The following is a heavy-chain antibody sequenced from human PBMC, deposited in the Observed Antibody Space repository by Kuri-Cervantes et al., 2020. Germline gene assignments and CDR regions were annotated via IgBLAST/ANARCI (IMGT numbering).Heavy chain of an antibody. CDR2: IYHSGST. D-gene: IGHD3-22*01. J-gene: IGHJ4*02. Sequence: SETLSLTCAVSGGSISSLNWWTWVRQPPGKGLEWIGEIYHSGSTNYNPSLKSRLTISVDKSKNQFSLKLSSMTAADTAVYYCARRDYYDSTGYWYYWGQGTLVTVSS. CDR3: ARRDYYDSTGYWYY. V-gene: IGHV4-4*02. CDR1: GGSISSLNW.